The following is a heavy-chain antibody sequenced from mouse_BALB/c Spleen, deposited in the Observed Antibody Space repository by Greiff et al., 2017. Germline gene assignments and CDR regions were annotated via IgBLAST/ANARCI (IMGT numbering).Heavy chain of an antibody. CDR1: GFSLTSYD. V-gene: IGHV2-9-2*01. CDR2: IWTGGGT. CDR3: VREGYYGSSSLDY. Sequence: VKLMESGPGLVAPSQSLSITCTVSGFSLTSYDISWIRQPPGKGLEWLGVIWTGGGTNYNSAFMSRLSISKDNSKSQVFLKMNSLQTDDTAIYYCVREGYYGSSSLDYWGQGTSVTVSS. D-gene: IGHD1-1*01. J-gene: IGHJ4*01.